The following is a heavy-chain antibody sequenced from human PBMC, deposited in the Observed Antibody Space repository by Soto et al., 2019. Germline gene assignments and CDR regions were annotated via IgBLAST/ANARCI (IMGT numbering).Heavy chain of an antibody. Sequence: EVQLVESGGGLVQPGGSLRLSCAASGFTVSSKYMSWVRQAPGKGLEWVSLIQSGGPTYYADSVKGRFTISRDTSENTVNHQVDSVRVEDTEVDDCARDVILCDGGLCEGIPVVVWGKGTTVTVSS. CDR3: ARDVILCDGGLCEGIPVVV. V-gene: IGHV3-66*01. CDR2: IQSGGPT. D-gene: IGHD2-21*01. CDR1: GFTVSSKY. J-gene: IGHJ6*04.